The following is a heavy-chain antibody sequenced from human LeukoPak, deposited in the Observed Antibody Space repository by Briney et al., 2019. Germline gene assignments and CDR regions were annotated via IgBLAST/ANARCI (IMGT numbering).Heavy chain of an antibody. Sequence: GASVKVSCKASGSTFSDYHINWVRQASGQGLEWMGWINPNSGGTNYAQKFQGWVTMTRDTSISTAYMELSRLRSDDTAVYYCARGEAFDWFLFDYWGQGTLVTVSS. J-gene: IGHJ4*02. V-gene: IGHV1-2*04. CDR1: GSTFSDYH. CDR2: INPNSGGT. CDR3: ARGEAFDWFLFDY. D-gene: IGHD3-9*01.